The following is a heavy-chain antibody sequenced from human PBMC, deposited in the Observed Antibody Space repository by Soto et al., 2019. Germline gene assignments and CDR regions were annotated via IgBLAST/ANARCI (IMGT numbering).Heavy chain of an antibody. J-gene: IGHJ3*01. D-gene: IGHD2-2*01. CDR1: SGSISSTNW. CDR3: ARDCSSSSCYGRAFDV. Sequence: QVQLQESGPGLVKPSGTLSLTCAVSSGSISSTNWWSWVRQSPGKGLEWIGEIYHSGSINYNPSLKSRVTMSVDKSKNQFSLKLSSVTAADTAVYYCARDCSSSSCYGRAFDVSGQGTMVTVSS. CDR2: IYHSGSI. V-gene: IGHV4-4*02.